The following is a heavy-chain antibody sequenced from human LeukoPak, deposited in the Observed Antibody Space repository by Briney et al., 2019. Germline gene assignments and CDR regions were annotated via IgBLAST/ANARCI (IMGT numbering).Heavy chain of an antibody. CDR1: GFTFSSHW. D-gene: IGHD1-26*01. V-gene: IGHV3-7*01. CDR2: IKQDGSEK. CDR3: ASTGVGGVFDY. J-gene: IGHJ4*02. Sequence: PGGSLRLSCAASGFTFSSHWMSWVRQAPGKGLEWVANIKQDGSEKYYVDSVKGRFTISRDNAKNSLYLQMNSLRAEDTAVYYCASTGVGGVFDYWGQGTLVTVSS.